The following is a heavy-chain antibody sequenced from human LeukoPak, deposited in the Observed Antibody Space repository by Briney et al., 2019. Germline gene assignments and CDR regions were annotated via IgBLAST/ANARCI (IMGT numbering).Heavy chain of an antibody. CDR2: ISAYNGNT. Sequence: ASMKVSCKASGYTFTSYGISWVRQAPGQGLEWMGWISAYNGNTNYAQKLQGRVTMTTDTSTSTAYMELRSLRSDDTAVYYCARDSLDITPLDYWGQGTLVTVSS. J-gene: IGHJ4*02. V-gene: IGHV1-18*01. CDR3: ARDSLDITPLDY. CDR1: GYTFTSYG. D-gene: IGHD3-10*01.